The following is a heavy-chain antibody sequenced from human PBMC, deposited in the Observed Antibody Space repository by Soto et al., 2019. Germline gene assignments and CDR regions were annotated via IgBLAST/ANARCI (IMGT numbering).Heavy chain of an antibody. V-gene: IGHV4-31*03. J-gene: IGHJ4*02. CDR2: IYYSGST. CDR1: GGSISSGGYY. D-gene: IGHD3-22*01. CDR3: ARTSNGHYDSSGYYGY. Sequence: SETLSLTCTVSGGSISSGGYYWSWIRQHPGKGLEWIGYIYYSGSTYYNPSLKSRVTISVDTSKNQFSLKLSSVTAADTAVYYCARTSNGHYDSSGYYGYWGQGTLVTVSS.